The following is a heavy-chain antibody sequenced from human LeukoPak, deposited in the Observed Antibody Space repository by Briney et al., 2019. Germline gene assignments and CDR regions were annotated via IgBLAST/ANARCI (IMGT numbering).Heavy chain of an antibody. CDR1: GGSISSSNW. Sequence: SETLSLTCDVSGGSISSSNWWSWVRQPTGKGLEWIGEIYHSGSTNYNPSLKSRVTISVDKSKNQFSLKLSSVTAADTAVYYCARDRMRAGAFHIWGQGTMVTVSS. D-gene: IGHD3-10*01. CDR2: IYHSGST. CDR3: ARDRMRAGAFHI. J-gene: IGHJ3*02. V-gene: IGHV4-4*02.